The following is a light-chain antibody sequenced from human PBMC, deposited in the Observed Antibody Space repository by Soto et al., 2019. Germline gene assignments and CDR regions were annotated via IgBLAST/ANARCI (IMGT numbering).Light chain of an antibody. Sequence: QSALTQPPSASGSPGQSVIISCTGTSSDVGGYNYVSWYQQHPGKAPKLMIYEVTKRPSGVPDRFSGSKSGNTASLTVSGLEAEDEAGYYCSSYAGSNNVLFGGGTKLTVL. CDR1: SSDVGGYNY. CDR3: SSYAGSNNVL. V-gene: IGLV2-8*01. CDR2: EVT. J-gene: IGLJ2*01.